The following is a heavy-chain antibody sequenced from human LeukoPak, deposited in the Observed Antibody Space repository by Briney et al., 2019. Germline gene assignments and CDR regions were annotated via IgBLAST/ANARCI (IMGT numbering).Heavy chain of an antibody. CDR2: INHSGST. Sequence: SETLSLTCAVYGGSFSGYYWSWIRQPPGKGLEWIGEINHSGSTNYNPSLKSRVTISVDTSENQFSLKLSSVTAADTAVYYCARGTGDRLNYWGQGTLVTVSS. CDR3: ARGTGDRLNY. CDR1: GGSFSGYY. V-gene: IGHV4-34*01. J-gene: IGHJ4*02. D-gene: IGHD4-17*01.